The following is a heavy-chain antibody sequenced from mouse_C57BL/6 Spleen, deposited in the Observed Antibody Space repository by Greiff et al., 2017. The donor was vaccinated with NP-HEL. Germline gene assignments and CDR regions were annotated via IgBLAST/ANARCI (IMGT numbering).Heavy chain of an antibody. CDR1: GFTFSDYG. J-gene: IGHJ4*01. V-gene: IGHV5-17*01. CDR2: ISSGSSTI. D-gene: IGHD3-2*02. CDR3: ARGYFFMDY. Sequence: DVQLVESGGGLVKPGGSLKLSCAASGFTFSDYGMHWVRQAPEKGLEWVAYISSGSSTIYYADTVKGRFTISRDNAKNTLFLQMTSLRSEDTAMYYCARGYFFMDYWGQGTSVTVSS.